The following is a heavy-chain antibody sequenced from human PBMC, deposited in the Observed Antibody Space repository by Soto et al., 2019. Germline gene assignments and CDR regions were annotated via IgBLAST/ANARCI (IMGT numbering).Heavy chain of an antibody. CDR1: GYTFTSYY. Sequence: QVQLVQSGAEVKKPGASVKVSCKASGYTFTSYYMHWVRQAPGQGLEWMGIINPSGGSTSYAQKFQVRVTMTRDTSTSTVYMELSSLRSEDTAVYYCAREDPGGDGYNGPLDYWGQGTLVTVSS. D-gene: IGHD3-16*01. V-gene: IGHV1-46*01. J-gene: IGHJ4*02. CDR2: INPSGGST. CDR3: AREDPGGDGYNGPLDY.